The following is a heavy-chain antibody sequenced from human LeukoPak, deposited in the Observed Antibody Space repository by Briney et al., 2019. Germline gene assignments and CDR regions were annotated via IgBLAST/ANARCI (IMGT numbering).Heavy chain of an antibody. Sequence: SQTLSLTCAISGDSVSTNSAPWNWIRQSPSRGLEWLGRTYYRSKWRNDYAVSVKSRITISPDTSKNQFSLQLNSVTPEDTAVYYCARGTGDSCKDWGLGTLVTVSS. J-gene: IGHJ4*02. CDR2: TYYRSKWRN. V-gene: IGHV6-1*01. CDR3: ARGTGDSCKD. CDR1: GDSVSTNSAP. D-gene: IGHD3-22*01.